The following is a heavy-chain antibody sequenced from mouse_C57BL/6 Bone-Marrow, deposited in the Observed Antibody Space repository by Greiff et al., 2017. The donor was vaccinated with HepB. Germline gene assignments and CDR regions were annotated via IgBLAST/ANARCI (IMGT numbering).Heavy chain of an antibody. V-gene: IGHV1-81*01. CDR1: GYTFTSYG. CDR3: ARTRYYGSSDWYFDV. Sequence: VQLQQSGAELARPGASVKLSCKASGYTFTSYGISWVKQRTGQGLEWIGDIYPGSGSTNYNEKFKSKATLTVDTSSSTAYMQLSSLTSEDSAVYYCARTRYYGSSDWYFDVWGTGTTVTVSS. CDR2: IYPGSGST. J-gene: IGHJ1*03. D-gene: IGHD1-1*01.